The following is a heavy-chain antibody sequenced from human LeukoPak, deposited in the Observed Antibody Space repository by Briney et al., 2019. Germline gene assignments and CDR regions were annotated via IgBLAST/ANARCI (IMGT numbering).Heavy chain of an antibody. J-gene: IGHJ3*02. CDR3: ASATVVTPPRAFDI. V-gene: IGHV4-34*01. Sequence: SETLSLTCAVYGGSFSGYCWSWIRQPPGKGLEWIGEINHSGSTNYNPSLKSRVTISVDTSKNQFSLKLSSVTAADTAVYYCASATVVTPPRAFDIWGQGTMVTVSS. D-gene: IGHD4-23*01. CDR2: INHSGST. CDR1: GGSFSGYC.